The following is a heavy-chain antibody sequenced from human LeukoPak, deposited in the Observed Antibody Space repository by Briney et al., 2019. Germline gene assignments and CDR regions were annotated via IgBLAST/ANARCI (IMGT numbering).Heavy chain of an antibody. D-gene: IGHD3-3*01. V-gene: IGHV4-4*09. J-gene: IGHJ4*02. CDR1: GGSISSYY. CDR3: ARLPWSGYPYFDY. Sequence: SGTLSLTCTVSGGSISSYYWSWIRQPPGKGLEWIGYIYTSGSTDYNPSLKSRVTISVDTSKNQYSLKLSSVTAADTAVYYCARLPWSGYPYFDYWGQGTLVTVSS. CDR2: IYTSGST.